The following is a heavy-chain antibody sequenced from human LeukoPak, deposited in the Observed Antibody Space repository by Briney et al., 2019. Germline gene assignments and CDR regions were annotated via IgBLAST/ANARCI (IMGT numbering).Heavy chain of an antibody. CDR1: GGSISSSSYY. CDR3: ARGLDMVGGAFDI. D-gene: IGHD2-2*03. Sequence: SETLSLTCTVSGGSISSSSYYWGWIRQPPGKGLVWIGSIYDSGSTYYNPSLKSRVTISVDTSKNQFTLSLSSVTAADTAVYYCARGLDMVGGAFDIWGQGTMVTVSS. V-gene: IGHV4-39*01. J-gene: IGHJ3*02. CDR2: IYDSGST.